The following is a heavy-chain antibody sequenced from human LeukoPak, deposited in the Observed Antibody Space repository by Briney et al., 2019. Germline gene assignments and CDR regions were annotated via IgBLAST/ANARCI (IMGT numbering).Heavy chain of an antibody. CDR3: ARHLSAQRITIFGVVTHFDY. CDR1: GGSISSSSYY. CDR2: IYYSGST. V-gene: IGHV4-39*01. D-gene: IGHD3-3*01. J-gene: IGHJ4*02. Sequence: SETLSLTCTVSGGSISSSSYYWGWISQPPGKGLEWIGSIYYSGSTYYNPSLKSRVTISVDTSKNQFSLKLSSVTAADTAVYYCARHLSAQRITIFGVVTHFDYWGQGTLVTVSS.